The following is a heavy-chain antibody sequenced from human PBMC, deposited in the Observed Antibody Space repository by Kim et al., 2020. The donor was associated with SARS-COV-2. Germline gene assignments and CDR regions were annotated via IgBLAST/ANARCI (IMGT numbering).Heavy chain of an antibody. CDR3: ARHSPRAAAGTR. J-gene: IGHJ4*02. Sequence: GGSLRLSCEASGFTFSTYSMSWVRQAPGKGLEWVSSISGSSSSISYADSVKGRFTISRDNAKNSLFLQMNSLRAKDTAVYYCARHSPRAAAGTRWGQGTLVTVSS. V-gene: IGHV3-21*01. CDR1: GFTFSTYS. CDR2: ISGSSSSI. D-gene: IGHD6-13*01.